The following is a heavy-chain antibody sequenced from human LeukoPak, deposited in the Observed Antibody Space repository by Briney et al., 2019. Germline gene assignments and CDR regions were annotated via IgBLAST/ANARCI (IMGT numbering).Heavy chain of an antibody. D-gene: IGHD6-19*01. Sequence: ASAKVSCKASGYTFTNYTMHWVRQAPGQRLEWMGWINAGNGNTKYSQKFQGRVTITRDTSASTAYMELSSLRSEDTAVYYCARDGRSGPAWYYYCMDVWGKGTTVTVSS. CDR1: GYTFTNYT. V-gene: IGHV1-3*01. CDR3: ARDGRSGPAWYYYCMDV. J-gene: IGHJ6*04. CDR2: INAGNGNT.